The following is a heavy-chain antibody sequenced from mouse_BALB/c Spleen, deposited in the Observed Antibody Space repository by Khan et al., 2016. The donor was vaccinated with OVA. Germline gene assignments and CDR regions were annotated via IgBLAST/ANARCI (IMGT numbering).Heavy chain of an antibody. CDR1: GFSLTNYG. CDR3: ARQPYYHYNIMDY. CDR2: IWRDGST. V-gene: IGHV2-6-1*01. D-gene: IGHD2-10*01. J-gene: IGHJ4*01. Sequence: QVQLKESGPGMVAPSQSLSITCTISGFSLTNYGVHWVRQPPGKGLEWLVVIWRDGSTTYNSALKSRLTITKDNSKSQVFLEMNSLQTDDTAMYFCARQPYYHYNIMDYWGQGTSVTVSS.